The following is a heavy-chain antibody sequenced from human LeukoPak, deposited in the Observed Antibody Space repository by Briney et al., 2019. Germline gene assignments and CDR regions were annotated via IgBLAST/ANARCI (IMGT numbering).Heavy chain of an antibody. D-gene: IGHD6-13*01. V-gene: IGHV1-46*01. CDR2: INPSGGST. CDR3: ARNGGDSSSWSYYYYYYGMDV. Sequence: ASVKVSCKASGYTFTSYYMHWVRQAPGQGLEWMRIINPSGGSTSYAQKFQGRVTMTRDTSTSTVYMELSSLRSEDTAVYYCARNGGDSSSWSYYYYYYGMDVWGQGTTVTVSS. CDR1: GYTFTSYY. J-gene: IGHJ6*02.